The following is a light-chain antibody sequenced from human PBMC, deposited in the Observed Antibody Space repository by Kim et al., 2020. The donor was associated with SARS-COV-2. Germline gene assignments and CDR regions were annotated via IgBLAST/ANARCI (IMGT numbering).Light chain of an antibody. CDR2: TSS. J-gene: IGKJ2*01. Sequence: IQMTQSPSSLSASVGDRVSITCRSSQSISNYVNWYQQRPGKAPNLLIYTSSSLQRGVPSRFGGSGSGTEFTLTISSLQPEDVATYFCQQSYSTPYTFAQGTKLEI. CDR1: QSISNY. CDR3: QQSYSTPYT. V-gene: IGKV1-39*01.